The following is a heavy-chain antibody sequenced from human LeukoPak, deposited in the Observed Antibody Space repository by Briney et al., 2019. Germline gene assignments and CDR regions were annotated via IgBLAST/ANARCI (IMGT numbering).Heavy chain of an antibody. CDR2: ISESGGTT. Sequence: GGSLRLPCAASGFTFNNYAMNWVRQAPGKGLEWVSSISESGGTTDYADSVKGRFTISRDNSKNTLYLQMNSLRAEDTAVYYCARQWLVNGWGQGTLVTVSS. CDR3: ARQWLVNG. CDR1: GFTFNNYA. D-gene: IGHD6-19*01. V-gene: IGHV3-23*01. J-gene: IGHJ4*02.